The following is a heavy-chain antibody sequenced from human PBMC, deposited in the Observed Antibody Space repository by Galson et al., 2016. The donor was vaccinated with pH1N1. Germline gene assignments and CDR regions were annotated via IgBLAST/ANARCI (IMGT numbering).Heavy chain of an antibody. CDR3: AKKMDSSDSKTYELGGDHFDY. J-gene: IGHJ4*02. V-gene: IGHV3-23*01. D-gene: IGHD2-21*02. Sequence: LRLSCAGSGFTFNNYAMSWVRQAPGKGLEWISAVSGSGGTTYSADPVKGRLTISRDDSKNTLYLQMNSLRAEDTAVYYCAKKMDSSDSKTYELGGDHFDYWGQGTLVAVSS. CDR1: GFTFNNYA. CDR2: VSGSGGTT.